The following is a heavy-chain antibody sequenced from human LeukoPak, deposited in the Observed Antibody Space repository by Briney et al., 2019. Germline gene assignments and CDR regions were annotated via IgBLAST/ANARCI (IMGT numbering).Heavy chain of an antibody. J-gene: IGHJ4*02. V-gene: IGHV3-7*01. CDR1: GFTFSSYA. CDR3: ARESPGIAAAGTGEDY. CDR2: IKQDGSEK. Sequence: GGSLRLSCAASGFTFSSYAMSWVRQAPGKGLEWVANIKQDGSEKYYVDSVKGRFTISRDNAQNSLYLQMNSLRAEDTAVYYCARESPGIAAAGTGEDYWGQGTLVTVSS. D-gene: IGHD6-13*01.